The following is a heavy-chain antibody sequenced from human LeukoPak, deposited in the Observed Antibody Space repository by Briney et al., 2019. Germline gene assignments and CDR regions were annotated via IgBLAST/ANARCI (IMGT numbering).Heavy chain of an antibody. CDR2: IYYSGST. CDR3: ARVRYCGGDCPG. J-gene: IGHJ4*02. CDR1: GGSISSSSYY. V-gene: IGHV4-39*07. D-gene: IGHD2-21*02. Sequence: PSETLSLTCTVSGGSISSSSYYWGWIRQPPGKGLEWIGSIYYSGSTYYNPSLKSRVTISVDTSKNQFSLKLSSVTAADTAVYYCARVRYCGGDCPGWGQGTLVTVSS.